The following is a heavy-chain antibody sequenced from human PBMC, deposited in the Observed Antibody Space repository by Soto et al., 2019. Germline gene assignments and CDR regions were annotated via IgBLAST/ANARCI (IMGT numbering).Heavy chain of an antibody. D-gene: IGHD6-13*01. V-gene: IGHV1-46*01. Sequence: ASVKVSCKASGYTFTSYYMHWVRQAPGQGLEWMGIINPSGGSTSYAQKFQGRVTMTRDTSTSTVYMELSSLRSEDTAVYYCARDIGWSIAAAGHYGMDVWGQGTTVTVSS. CDR2: INPSGGST. CDR1: GYTFTSYY. J-gene: IGHJ6*02. CDR3: ARDIGWSIAAAGHYGMDV.